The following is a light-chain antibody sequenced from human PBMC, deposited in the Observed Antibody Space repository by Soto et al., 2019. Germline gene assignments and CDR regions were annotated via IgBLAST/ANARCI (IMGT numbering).Light chain of an antibody. V-gene: IGKV1-8*01. CDR1: QGISSY. Sequence: AIRMTQSPSSFSASTGDRVTITCRASQGISSYLAWYQQKPGKAPKLLIYAASTLQSGVPSRFSGSGSGTDFTLILRCLQSEDVATYYCQQYYSYPITFGQGTRLEIK. CDR2: AAS. CDR3: QQYYSYPIT. J-gene: IGKJ5*01.